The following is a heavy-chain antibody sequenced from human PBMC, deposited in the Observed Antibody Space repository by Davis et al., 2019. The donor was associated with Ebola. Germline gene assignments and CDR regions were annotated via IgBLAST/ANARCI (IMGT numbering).Heavy chain of an antibody. CDR1: ENSFTSYW. CDR3: ARQGGGSGRLTSFDY. CDR2: IYPGDSDA. V-gene: IGHV5-51*01. J-gene: IGHJ4*02. D-gene: IGHD1-26*01. Sequence: GESLKISCKDSENSFTSYWIVWVRQMPGKGLEWMGNIYPGDSDARYSPSFQGQVTLSADKSFATAYLQWRSLKASDTAMYYCARQGGGSGRLTSFDYWGRGTLVTVSS.